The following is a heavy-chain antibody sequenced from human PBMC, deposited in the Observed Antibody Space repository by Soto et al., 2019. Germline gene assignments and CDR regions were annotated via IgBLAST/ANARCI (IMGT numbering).Heavy chain of an antibody. CDR1: GFTFSSYA. J-gene: IGHJ4*02. CDR2: ISGSGGST. Sequence: GGSLRLSCAASGFTFSSYAMSWVRQAPGKGLEWVSAISGSGGSTYYADSVKGRFTISRDHSKNTLYLQMNSLRAEDTAVYYCAKRELGSHSHYAYWGQGTLVTVSS. V-gene: IGHV3-23*01. CDR3: AKRELGSHSHYAY. D-gene: IGHD1-26*01.